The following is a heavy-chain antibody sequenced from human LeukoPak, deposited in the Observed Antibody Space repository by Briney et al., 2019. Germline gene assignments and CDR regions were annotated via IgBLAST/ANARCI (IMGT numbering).Heavy chain of an antibody. CDR1: GFTFSSYA. D-gene: IGHD3-10*01. J-gene: IGHJ4*02. CDR3: AKVEGATWYGEYEYYFDY. CDR2: ISGSGGST. V-gene: IGHV3-23*01. Sequence: GGSLRLSCAASGFTFSSYAMSWVRQAPGKGLEWVSAISGSGGSTYYADSVKGRFTISRDNSKNTLYLQMNSLRAEDTAVYYCAKVEGATWYGEYEYYFDYWGQGTLVTVSS.